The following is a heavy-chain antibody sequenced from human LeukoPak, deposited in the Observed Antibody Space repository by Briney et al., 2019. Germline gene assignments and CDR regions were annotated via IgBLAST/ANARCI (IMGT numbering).Heavy chain of an antibody. CDR1: GGSISSYY. V-gene: IGHV4-59*08. CDR2: IYYSGST. D-gene: IGHD6-13*01. CDR3: ARHVWAGYSSTWYYFDY. J-gene: IGHJ4*02. Sequence: PSETLSLTCTVSGGSISSYYWGWIRQPPGKGLEWIGYIYYSGSTNYNPSLKSRVTISVDTSKNQFSLKLSSVTAADTAVYYCARHVWAGYSSTWYYFDYWGQGTLVTVSS.